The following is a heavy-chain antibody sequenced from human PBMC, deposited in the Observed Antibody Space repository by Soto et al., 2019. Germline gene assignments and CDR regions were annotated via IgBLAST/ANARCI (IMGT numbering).Heavy chain of an antibody. CDR3: ARSGLGGSYGSFDY. D-gene: IGHD1-26*01. CDR1: GGSISSYY. J-gene: IGHJ4*02. Sequence: PSETLSLTCTVSGGSISSYYWSWIRQPPGKGLEWIGYIYYSGSTNYNPSLKSRVTISVDTSKNQFSLKLSSVTAADTAVYYCARSGLGGSYGSFDYWGQGTLVTVSS. V-gene: IGHV4-59*01. CDR2: IYYSGST.